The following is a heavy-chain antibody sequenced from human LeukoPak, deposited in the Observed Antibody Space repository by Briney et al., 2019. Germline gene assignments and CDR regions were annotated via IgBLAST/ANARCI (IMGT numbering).Heavy chain of an antibody. Sequence: GASVKVSCKVSGYTLTELSMHWVRQAPGKGLEWMGGFDPEDGETIYAQKFQGRVTMTEDTSTDTAYMELSSLRSEDTAVYYCATDSLSGVGADYYYYMDVWGKGTTVTVSS. CDR2: FDPEDGET. J-gene: IGHJ6*03. D-gene: IGHD1-26*01. CDR3: ATDSLSGVGADYYYYMDV. CDR1: GYTLTELS. V-gene: IGHV1-24*01.